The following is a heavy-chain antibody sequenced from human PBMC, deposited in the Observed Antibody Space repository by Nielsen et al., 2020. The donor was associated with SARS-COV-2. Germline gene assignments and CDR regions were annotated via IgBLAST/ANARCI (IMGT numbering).Heavy chain of an antibody. Sequence: WVRQAPGQGLEWMGIINPSGGSTSYAQKFQGRVTMTRDTSISTAYMELSRLRSDDTAVYYCAREKRPGGIIAVARNYYYYYGMDVWGQGTTVTVSS. J-gene: IGHJ6*02. CDR2: INPSGGST. CDR3: AREKRPGGIIAVARNYYYYYGMDV. V-gene: IGHV1-46*01. D-gene: IGHD6-19*01.